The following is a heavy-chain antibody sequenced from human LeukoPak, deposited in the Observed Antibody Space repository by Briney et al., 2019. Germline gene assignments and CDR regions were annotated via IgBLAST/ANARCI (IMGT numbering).Heavy chain of an antibody. CDR3: ATSQYSSSSPQGAFDY. D-gene: IGHD6-6*01. Sequence: PGRSLRLSCAASGFTFSSYGMHWVRQAPGKVLEWVAFIRYDGSNKYYADSVKGRFTISRDNSKNTLYLQMNSLRAEDTAVYYCATSQYSSSSPQGAFDYWGQGTLVTVSS. CDR2: IRYDGSNK. CDR1: GFTFSSYG. V-gene: IGHV3-30*02. J-gene: IGHJ4*02.